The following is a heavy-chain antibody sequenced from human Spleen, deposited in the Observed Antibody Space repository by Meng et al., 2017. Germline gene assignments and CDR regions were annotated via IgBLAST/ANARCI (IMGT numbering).Heavy chain of an antibody. CDR2: IGHSGIT. J-gene: IGHJ5*02. CDR3: VRSSGWVRTGFDP. D-gene: IGHD6-19*01. V-gene: IGHV4-39*01. CDR1: GGSISSSSIY. Sequence: RQLQESGPGLVKPSETLSLTCTVSGGSISSSSIYWDWIGQTPGKGLEWIASIGHSGITYYTTSLKSRVTVSIDTSKSQFSLKLTSVTAADTAVYYCVRSSGWVRTGFDPWGQGTLVTVSS.